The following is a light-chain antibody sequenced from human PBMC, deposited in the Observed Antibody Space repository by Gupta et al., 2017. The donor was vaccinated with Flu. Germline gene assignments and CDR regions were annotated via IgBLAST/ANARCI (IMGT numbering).Light chain of an antibody. J-gene: IGLJ1*01. CDR2: RNT. Sequence: RVTISGSGSRANIGSDYVVWYQQLPGTAPKLVIYRNTRRPSGVPDRFSGSKAGNSASLDISGLRSEDGAEYYCAAGDDKMGGDVFGTGTKVTVL. V-gene: IGLV1-47*01. CDR3: AAGDDKMGGDV. CDR1: RANIGSDY.